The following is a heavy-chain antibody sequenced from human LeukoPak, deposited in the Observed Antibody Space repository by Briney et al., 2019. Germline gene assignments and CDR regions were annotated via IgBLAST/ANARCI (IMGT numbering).Heavy chain of an antibody. J-gene: IGHJ6*02. V-gene: IGHV4-59*12. CDR2: IYYSGST. Sequence: PSETLSLTCTVSGGSMNSYYWSWIRQPPGTGLEWIGYIYYSGSTNYNPSLKSRVTISVDRSKNQFSLKLSSVTAADTAVYYCARGGTYYYDSSGYSPYGMDVWGQGTTVTVSS. CDR3: ARGGTYYYDSSGYSPYGMDV. CDR1: GGSMNSYY. D-gene: IGHD3-22*01.